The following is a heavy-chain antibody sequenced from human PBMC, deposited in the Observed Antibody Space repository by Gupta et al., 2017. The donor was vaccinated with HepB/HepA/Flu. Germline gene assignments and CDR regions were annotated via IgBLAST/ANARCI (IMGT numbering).Heavy chain of an antibody. D-gene: IGHD2-2*01. CDR1: GYTFASYG. Sequence: QVQLVQPGAEVKTPGASVKVSCKASGYTFASYGISWVRPAPAHGLARTGWIRAYNGNTNYAQKLQGRVTMTTDTATSTAYMELKSLRSDDTAVYYCARVCCRKDIVVVPAANHRYSYDMDVWGKGTTVTVSS. V-gene: IGHV1-18*01. CDR3: ARVCCRKDIVVVPAANHRYSYDMDV. J-gene: IGHJ6*03. CDR2: IRAYNGNT.